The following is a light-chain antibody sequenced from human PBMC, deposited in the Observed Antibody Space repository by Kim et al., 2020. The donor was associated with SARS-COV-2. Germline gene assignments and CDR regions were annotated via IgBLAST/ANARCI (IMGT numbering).Light chain of an antibody. V-gene: IGLV2-14*03. J-gene: IGLJ2*01. CDR1: SSDVGGFYY. Sequence: SVTTSCTGTSSDVGGFYYVSWYQQHPGRAPKLIIYDVSNRPSGVSNRFSGSKSGNTASLTISGLQTEDEADYFCSSYTSTSALAVFGGGTQLTVL. CDR3: SSYTSTSALAV. CDR2: DVS.